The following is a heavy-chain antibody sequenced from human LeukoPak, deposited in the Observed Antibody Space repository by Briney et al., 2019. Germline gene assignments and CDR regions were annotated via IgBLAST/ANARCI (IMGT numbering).Heavy chain of an antibody. CDR2: ISAYNGNT. CDR3: ARGNHVLRFLEWLPGEFDP. Sequence: ASVKVSCKASGYTFTSYGISWVRQAPGRGLEWMGWISAYNGNTNYAQKLQGRVTMTTDTSTSTAYMELRSLRSDDTAVYYCARGNHVLRFLEWLPGEFDPWGQGTLVTVSS. J-gene: IGHJ5*02. V-gene: IGHV1-18*01. CDR1: GYTFTSYG. D-gene: IGHD3-3*01.